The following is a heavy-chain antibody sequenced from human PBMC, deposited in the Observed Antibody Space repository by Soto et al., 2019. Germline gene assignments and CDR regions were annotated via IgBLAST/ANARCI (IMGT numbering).Heavy chain of an antibody. CDR2: ISWDDDK. V-gene: IGHV2-5*02. CDR3: AHRRPYSNSPEYFFDY. Sequence: QITLKESGPTLVKPTQTLTLTCTFSGFSLSTSGVDVGWIRQPPGKALEWLALISWDDDKSYSPSLNTMLTITKGTSRNQVVLTMTNMDPLDTATYYCAHRRPYSNSPEYFFDYWGQGILVTVSS. J-gene: IGHJ4*02. D-gene: IGHD6-6*01. CDR1: GFSLSTSGVD.